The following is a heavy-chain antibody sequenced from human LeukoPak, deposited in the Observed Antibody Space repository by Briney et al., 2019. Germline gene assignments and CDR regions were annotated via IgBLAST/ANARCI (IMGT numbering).Heavy chain of an antibody. CDR2: ISAYNGNT. CDR1: GYTFTSYG. CDR3: ARDLGIAAAGEEYFQH. Sequence: ASAKVSCKASGYTFTSYGISWVRQAPGQGPEWMGWISAYNGNTNYAQKLQGRVTMTTDTSTSTAYMELRSLRSDDTAVYYCARDLGIAAAGEEYFQHWGQGTLVTVSS. D-gene: IGHD6-13*01. J-gene: IGHJ1*01. V-gene: IGHV1-18*01.